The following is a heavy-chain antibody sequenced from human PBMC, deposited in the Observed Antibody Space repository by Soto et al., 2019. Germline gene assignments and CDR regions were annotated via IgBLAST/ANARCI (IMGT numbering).Heavy chain of an antibody. J-gene: IGHJ4*02. CDR3: ARGTTVTISNYFDY. Sequence: QVQLVQSGAEVKKPGASVKVSCKASGYTFTSYDINWVRQATGQGLEWMGWMNPNSGNTGYAQKFQGRVTMTRNPSISTAYMELSSLRSEDMAVYYCARGTTVTISNYFDYWGQGTLVTVSS. CDR2: MNPNSGNT. V-gene: IGHV1-8*01. D-gene: IGHD4-17*01. CDR1: GYTFTSYD.